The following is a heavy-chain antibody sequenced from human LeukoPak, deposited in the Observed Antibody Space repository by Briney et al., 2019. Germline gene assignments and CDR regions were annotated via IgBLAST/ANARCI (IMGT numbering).Heavy chain of an antibody. CDR2: INWNGGST. CDR1: GFTFDDYA. CDR3: ARTSPTVTTDFDY. Sequence: PGRSLRLSCAASGFTFDDYAMHWVRQAPGKGLEWVSGINWNGGSTGYADSVKGRFTISRDNAKNSLYLQMNSLRAEDTALYYCARTSPTVTTDFDYWGQGTLVTVSS. V-gene: IGHV3-20*04. D-gene: IGHD4-17*01. J-gene: IGHJ4*02.